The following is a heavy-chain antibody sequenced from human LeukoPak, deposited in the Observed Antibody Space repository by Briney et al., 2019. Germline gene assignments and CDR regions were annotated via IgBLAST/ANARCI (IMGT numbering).Heavy chain of an antibody. CDR2: ISSSGSTI. J-gene: IGHJ4*02. D-gene: IGHD4-17*01. V-gene: IGHV3-48*03. CDR1: GFTSSSYE. Sequence: PGGSLRLSCAASGFTSSSYEMNWVRQAPGKGLEWVSYISSSGSTIYYADSVKGRFTISRDNSKNTLYLQMNSLRVEDAAVYYCAKATSVTTLFDYWGQGTLVTVSS. CDR3: AKATSVTTLFDY.